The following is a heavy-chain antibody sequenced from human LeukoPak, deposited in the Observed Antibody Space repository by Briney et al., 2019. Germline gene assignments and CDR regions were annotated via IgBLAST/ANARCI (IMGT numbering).Heavy chain of an antibody. V-gene: IGHV1-2*02. CDR1: GGTFSSYA. J-gene: IGHJ6*03. D-gene: IGHD3-3*01. CDR3: ARDPNYDFWSGYFNYYYYYMDV. CDR2: INPNSGGT. Sequence: ASVKVSCKASGGTFSSYAISWVRQAPGQGLEWMGWINPNSGGTNYAQKFQGRVTMTRDTSISTAYMELSRLRSDDTAVYYCARDPNYDFWSGYFNYYYYYMDVWGKGTTVTVSS.